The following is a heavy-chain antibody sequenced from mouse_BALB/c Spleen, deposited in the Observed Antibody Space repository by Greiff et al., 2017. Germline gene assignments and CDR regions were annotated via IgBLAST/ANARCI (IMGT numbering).Heavy chain of an antibody. CDR1: GFNIKDYY. Sequence: EVQLQQSGAELVRPGAFVKLSCTASGFNIKDYYMQWVKQRPEQGLEWIGGIDPENGNTIYDPKFKGKASITADTSSNTAYLQLSSLISEDTAVYYCAPDDHDVTVTPRFAYWGQGTLVTVSA. CDR3: APDDHDVTVTPRFAY. J-gene: IGHJ3*01. V-gene: IGHV14-1*02. D-gene: IGHD2-12*01. CDR2: IDPENGNT.